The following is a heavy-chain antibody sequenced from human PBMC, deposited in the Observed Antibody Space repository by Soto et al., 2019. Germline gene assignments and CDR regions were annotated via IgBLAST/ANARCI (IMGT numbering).Heavy chain of an antibody. J-gene: IGHJ4*02. CDR1: GFTFSSYA. V-gene: IGHV3-23*01. Sequence: GGSLRLSCAASGFTFSSYAMSWVRQAPGKGLEWVSAISGSGGSTYYADSVKGRFTISRDNSKNTLYLQMNSLRAEDTAVYYCAKVKYYGSGSHSYFDYWGQGTLVTVSS. D-gene: IGHD3-10*01. CDR3: AKVKYYGSGSHSYFDY. CDR2: ISGSGGST.